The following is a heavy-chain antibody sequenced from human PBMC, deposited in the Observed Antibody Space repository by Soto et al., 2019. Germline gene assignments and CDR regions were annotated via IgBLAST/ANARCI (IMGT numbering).Heavy chain of an antibody. CDR2: IHYSGNS. CDR3: ARVAGDYATPFDS. J-gene: IGHJ4*02. Sequence: QGQLQESGPGLVKPSETLSLTCTVSGASVTTTYWSWIRQPPGKGLEWIGYIHYSGNSFYNPSLKSRVTMSGDTAKSQFSLRFTSVTAADSAVYFCARVAGDYATPFDSWGTGTLCTVSS. D-gene: IGHD4-17*01. V-gene: IGHV4-59*02. CDR1: GASVTTTY.